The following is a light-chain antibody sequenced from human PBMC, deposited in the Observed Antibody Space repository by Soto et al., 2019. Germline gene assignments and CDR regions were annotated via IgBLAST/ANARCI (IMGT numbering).Light chain of an antibody. V-gene: IGKV3-20*01. CDR3: QQYDSSPVT. CDR1: QSVSSSY. CDR2: GAS. Sequence: ENVLTQSPGTLSLSPGERATLSCRASQSVSSSYLTWYQQKPGQAPRLLIYGASSRATDIPDRFSGSGSGTDFTLTISRLEPEDFAVYYCQQYDSSPVTFGLGTKLEIK. J-gene: IGKJ2*01.